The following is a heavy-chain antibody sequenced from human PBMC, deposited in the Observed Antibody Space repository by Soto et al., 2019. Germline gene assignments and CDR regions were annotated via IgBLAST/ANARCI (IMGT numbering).Heavy chain of an antibody. J-gene: IGHJ4*02. Sequence: SETLSLTCTVSGGSISSYYWSWIRQPPGKGLEWIGYIYYSGSTNYNPSLKSRVTISVDTSKNQFSLKLSSVTAADTAVYYCASDLKYYYDSSGSPLGYWGQGTLVTVSS. V-gene: IGHV4-59*08. CDR3: ASDLKYYYDSSGSPLGY. CDR1: GGSISSYY. CDR2: IYYSGST. D-gene: IGHD3-22*01.